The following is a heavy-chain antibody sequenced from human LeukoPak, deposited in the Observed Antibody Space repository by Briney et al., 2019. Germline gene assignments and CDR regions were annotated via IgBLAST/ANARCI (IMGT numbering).Heavy chain of an antibody. J-gene: IGHJ4*02. D-gene: IGHD3-22*01. CDR3: AKDLRPIYYYDSSGYSNQDY. V-gene: IGHV3-30*02. CDR1: GFTFSDYG. CDR2: IRYDGSNK. Sequence: GGSLRLSCAASGFTFSDYGMHWVRQAPGKGLEWVAFIRYDGSNKYYTDSVKGRFTISRDNSKNTLYLQMNSLRAEDTAVYYCAKDLRPIYYYDSSGYSNQDYWGQRTLVTVSS.